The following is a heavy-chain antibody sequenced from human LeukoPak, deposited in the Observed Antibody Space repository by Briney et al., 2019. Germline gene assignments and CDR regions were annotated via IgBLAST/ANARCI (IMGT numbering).Heavy chain of an antibody. Sequence: SQTLSLTCAASGGSISSGGYSWSWIRQPPGKGLEWIGYIYHSGSTYYNPSLKSRVTISVDRSKNQFSLKLSSVTAADTAVYYFARLRGSGSYLYYFDYWGQGTLVTVSS. CDR1: GGSISSGGYS. CDR2: IYHSGST. J-gene: IGHJ4*02. CDR3: ARLRGSGSYLYYFDY. V-gene: IGHV4-30-2*01. D-gene: IGHD3-10*01.